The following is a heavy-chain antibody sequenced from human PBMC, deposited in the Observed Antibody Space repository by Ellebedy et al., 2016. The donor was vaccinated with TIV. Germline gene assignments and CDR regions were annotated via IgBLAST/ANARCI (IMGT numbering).Heavy chain of an antibody. CDR3: ARDQASIVATAGFDY. V-gene: IGHV1-18*04. Sequence: AASVKVSCKASGYAFTNYGLSWVRQAPGQGLEWMGWISGYNGYTNYVQKLHDRVTITADTSTSTAYMELRRLRSDDTAMYYCARDQASIVATAGFDYWGQGSLVTVSS. D-gene: IGHD2-21*01. J-gene: IGHJ4*02. CDR1: GYAFTNYG. CDR2: ISGYNGYT.